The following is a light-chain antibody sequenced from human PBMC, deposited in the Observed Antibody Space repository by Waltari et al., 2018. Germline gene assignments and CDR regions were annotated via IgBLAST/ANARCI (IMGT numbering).Light chain of an antibody. CDR2: KAS. CDR1: QRISSW. Sequence: DIQMTQSPSTLSASVGDRVTITCRGSQRISSWLAWYQQKPGKAPKLLIYKASSLETGVPSRFSGSGSGTEFTLTISSLQPDDFATYYCLHYNSYPRTFGQGTKVEIK. CDR3: LHYNSYPRT. V-gene: IGKV1-5*03. J-gene: IGKJ1*01.